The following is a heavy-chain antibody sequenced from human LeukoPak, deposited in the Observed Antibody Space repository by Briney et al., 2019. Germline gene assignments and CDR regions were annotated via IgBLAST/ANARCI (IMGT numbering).Heavy chain of an antibody. Sequence: SQTLSLTCTVSGGSISSGDYYWSWIRQPPGKGLEWIGYIYYSGSTYYNPSLKSRVTISVGTSKNQFSLKLSSVTAADTAVYYCARILTGSFYFDYWGQGTLVTVSS. CDR1: GGSISSGDYY. D-gene: IGHD3-9*01. CDR2: IYYSGST. J-gene: IGHJ4*02. CDR3: ARILTGSFYFDY. V-gene: IGHV4-30-4*01.